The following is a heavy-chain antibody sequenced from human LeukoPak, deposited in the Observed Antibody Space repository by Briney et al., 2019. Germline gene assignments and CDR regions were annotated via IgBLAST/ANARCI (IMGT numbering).Heavy chain of an antibody. D-gene: IGHD5-18*01. CDR3: AREIGYGRPFDY. V-gene: IGHV1-3*01. CDR1: GYTFTSYA. CDR2: INVGKGNT. J-gene: IGHJ4*02. Sequence: GASVKVSCKASGYTFTSYALHWVRQAPGQRLEWMGWINVGKGNTKYSEKIQGRVTITRDPSASTAYMELSSLRSEDTAVYYCAREIGYGRPFDYRGQGTLVTVSS.